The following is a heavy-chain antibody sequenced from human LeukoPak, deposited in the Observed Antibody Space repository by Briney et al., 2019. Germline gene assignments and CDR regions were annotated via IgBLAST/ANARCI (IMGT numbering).Heavy chain of an antibody. V-gene: IGHV3-30-3*01. Sequence: GGSLRLSCAASGFTFSSYAMHWVRQAPGKGLEWVAVISYDGSNKYYADSVKGRFTISRDNSKNTLYVQMNSLRAEDTAVYYCAKALYYDSSPRDAFDIWGQGTMVTVSS. D-gene: IGHD3-22*01. CDR2: ISYDGSNK. J-gene: IGHJ3*02. CDR1: GFTFSSYA. CDR3: AKALYYDSSPRDAFDI.